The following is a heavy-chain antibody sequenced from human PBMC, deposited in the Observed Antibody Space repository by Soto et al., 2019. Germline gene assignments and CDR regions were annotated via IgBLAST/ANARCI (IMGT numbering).Heavy chain of an antibody. CDR3: AKSQEIGTHFFDS. J-gene: IGHJ4*02. Sequence: GGSLRLSCAASGFTFSNYATYWVRQAPGKGLEWVSTITASGSSTYDADSVKGRFTISRDNSRDTLYLQMNSLRAEDTAVYFCAKSQEIGTHFFDSWGQGTQVTVS. D-gene: IGHD6-13*01. V-gene: IGHV3-23*01. CDR2: ITASGSST. CDR1: GFTFSNYA.